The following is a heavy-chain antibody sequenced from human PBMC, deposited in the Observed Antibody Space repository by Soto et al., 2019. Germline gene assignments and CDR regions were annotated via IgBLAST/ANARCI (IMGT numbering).Heavy chain of an antibody. CDR2: IYSGGST. D-gene: IGHD3-10*01. CDR3: ARVGGFGEFNSYYYMDV. V-gene: IGHV3-66*01. J-gene: IGHJ6*03. CDR1: GLTVSSNY. Sequence: GGSMRLSCAASGLTVSSNYMSWVRQAPGKGQEWISVIYSGGSTYYADSRKGRITNSRNNYKNTLYLQMKSMRAVDTAVYYCARVGGFGEFNSYYYMDVWGKGTTVTVSS.